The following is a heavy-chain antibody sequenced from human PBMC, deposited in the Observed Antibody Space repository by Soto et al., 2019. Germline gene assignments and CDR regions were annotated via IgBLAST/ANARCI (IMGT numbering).Heavy chain of an antibody. Sequence: SETLSLTCVVYGGSFSIYYWSWIRQPPGKGLEWIGEINHSGSTRYNPSLESRVTISVDTSKNQFSLKLNSVTAADTAVYYCATSMGPPYYMDVWGKGTTVTVSS. CDR1: GGSFSIYY. CDR3: ATSMGPPYYMDV. J-gene: IGHJ6*03. CDR2: INHSGST. D-gene: IGHD2-8*01. V-gene: IGHV4-34*01.